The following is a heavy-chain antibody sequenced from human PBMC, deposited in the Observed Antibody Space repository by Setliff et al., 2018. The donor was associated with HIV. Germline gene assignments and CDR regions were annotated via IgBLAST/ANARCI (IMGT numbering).Heavy chain of an antibody. Sequence: SETLSLTCFVSGVSITTDGYFWSWIRHYPGKGLEWIGYMYHTGNTYSNPSLASRLVMSLDPSKNQFSLKLNSMTAADTAMFYCAGGRYFRDISDSRFDFWGQGMLVTVSS. CDR2: MYHTGNT. CDR3: AGGRYFRDISDSRFDF. V-gene: IGHV4-31*03. D-gene: IGHD2-21*02. CDR1: GVSITTDGYF. J-gene: IGHJ4*02.